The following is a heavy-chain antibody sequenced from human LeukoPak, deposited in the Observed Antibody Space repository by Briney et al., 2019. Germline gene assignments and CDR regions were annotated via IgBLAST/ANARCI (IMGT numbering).Heavy chain of an antibody. Sequence: GGSLRLSCAASGFTFSSYGMHWVRQAPGKGLEWVAVIWYDGSNKYYADSVKGRFTISRDNSKNTLYLQMNSLRAEDTAVYYCASESASGGYYDYYYGMDVWGQGTTVTVSS. CDR1: GFTFSSYG. D-gene: IGHD1-26*01. CDR2: IWYDGSNK. J-gene: IGHJ6*02. CDR3: ASESASGGYYDYYYGMDV. V-gene: IGHV3-33*01.